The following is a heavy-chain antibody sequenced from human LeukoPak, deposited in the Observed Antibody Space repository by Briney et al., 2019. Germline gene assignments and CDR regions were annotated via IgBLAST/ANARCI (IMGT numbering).Heavy chain of an antibody. Sequence: GGPLRLSCVASEFTFSDYTMNWVRQSPGKGLECVSSFSSRSIFIYYADSVRGRCTISRDNARNSVYLQMDSMRAEDTAVYFCARDWARTGYCSSANCPDAFDLWGQGTMVTVSS. CDR3: ARDWARTGYCSSANCPDAFDL. V-gene: IGHV3-21*01. CDR2: FSSRSIFI. J-gene: IGHJ3*01. D-gene: IGHD2-2*01. CDR1: EFTFSDYT.